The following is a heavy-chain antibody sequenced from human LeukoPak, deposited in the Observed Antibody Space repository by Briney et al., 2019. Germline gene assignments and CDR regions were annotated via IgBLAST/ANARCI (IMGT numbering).Heavy chain of an antibody. J-gene: IGHJ4*02. CDR3: TTQASWGLGFDY. V-gene: IGHV3-15*01. CDR2: IKSRTDGRTT. D-gene: IGHD7-27*01. Sequence: GGSLRLSCAASGFTFSNAWMSWVRQAPGKGLEWVGRIKSRTDGRTTDYAAPVKGRFTISRDDSKNTLYLQMNSLKTEDTAVYYCTTQASWGLGFDYWGQGTLVTVSS. CDR1: GFTFSNAW.